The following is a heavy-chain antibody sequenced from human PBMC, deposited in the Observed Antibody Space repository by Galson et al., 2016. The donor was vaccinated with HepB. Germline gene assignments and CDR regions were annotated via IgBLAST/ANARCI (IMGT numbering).Heavy chain of an antibody. CDR1: GISFSNYW. J-gene: IGHJ4*02. V-gene: IGHV3-33*08. CDR2: IWYDGSNK. CDR3: AREFKIAAPGVLDY. D-gene: IGHD6-13*01. Sequence: SLRLSCAASGISFSNYWMTWVRQAPGKGLEWVAVIWYDGSNKYYGDSVKGRFTISRDNSKNTLYLQMNSLRAEDTAVYYCAREFKIAAPGVLDYWGQGTLVTVSS.